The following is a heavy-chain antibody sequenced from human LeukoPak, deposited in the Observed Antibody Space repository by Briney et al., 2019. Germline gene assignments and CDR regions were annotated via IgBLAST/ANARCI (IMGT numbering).Heavy chain of an antibody. D-gene: IGHD3-16*01. CDR3: SRDWPRIERAGGELFDY. CDR2: IRTNAYGGNA. J-gene: IGHJ4*02. V-gene: IGHV3-49*03. Sequence: GETLSLSCTAYGFTFSDYTMSWFRQPPGKGLEWVGFIRTNAYGGNAEYATSVKSISTNTTNDSITITYLSMTTLKTEETTGSSCSRDWPRIERAGGELFDYWGQGTLVTVSS. CDR1: GFTFSDYT.